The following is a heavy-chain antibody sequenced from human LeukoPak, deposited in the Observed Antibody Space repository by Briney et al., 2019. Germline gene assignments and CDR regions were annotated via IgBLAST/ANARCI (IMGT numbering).Heavy chain of an antibody. CDR1: GFTFSRYA. CDR3: ARGGEIAETTFDI. V-gene: IGHV3-33*01. D-gene: IGHD6-13*01. CDR2: IWSNGINK. Sequence: PAGSLRVSCVASGFTFSRYAMHWVRQAPGRGLDWVAFIWSNGINKYYADSVKGRFTISRDNSKNTLYLQMNSLRAEDTAVYYCARGGEIAETTFDIWGQGTMLTVSS. J-gene: IGHJ3*02.